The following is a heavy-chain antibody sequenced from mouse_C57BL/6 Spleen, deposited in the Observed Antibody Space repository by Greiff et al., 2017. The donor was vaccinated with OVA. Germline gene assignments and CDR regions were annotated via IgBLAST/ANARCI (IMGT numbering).Heavy chain of an antibody. CDR2: INPNNGGT. CDR1: GYTFTDYY. J-gene: IGHJ3*01. CDR3: ARVGIYYGNYWCAY. V-gene: IGHV1-26*01. D-gene: IGHD2-1*01. Sequence: VQLQQSGPELVKPGASVKISCKASGYTFTDYYMNWVKQSHGKSLEWIGDINPNNGGTSYNQKFKGKATLTVDKSYSTAYMELRSLTSEDSAVYYCARVGIYYGNYWCAYWGQGTLVTVSA.